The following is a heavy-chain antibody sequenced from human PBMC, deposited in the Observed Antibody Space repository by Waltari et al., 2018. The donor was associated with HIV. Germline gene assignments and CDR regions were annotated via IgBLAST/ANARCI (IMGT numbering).Heavy chain of an antibody. V-gene: IGHV3-30*18. CDR2: RSYDGSNK. D-gene: IGHD6-13*01. CDR1: GFTFSSYG. J-gene: IGHJ6*02. Sequence: QVQLVESGGGVVQPGRSLRLSCAASGFTFSSYGMHWVRQAPGKGLEWVAVRSYDGSNKYYADSVKGRFTISRDNSKNTLYLQMNSLRAEDTAVYYCAKGRIAAADRAYYYYGMDVWGQGTTVTISS. CDR3: AKGRIAAADRAYYYYGMDV.